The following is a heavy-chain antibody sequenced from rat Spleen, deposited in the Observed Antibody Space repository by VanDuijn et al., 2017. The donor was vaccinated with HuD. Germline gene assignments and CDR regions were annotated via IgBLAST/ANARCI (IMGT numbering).Heavy chain of an antibody. CDR1: GFTFSHYD. D-gene: IGHD1-12*03. CDR2: IRSSGGST. CDR3: TRGGYFRY. Sequence: EVQLVESDGGLVQPGRSLKLSCAASGFTFSHYDMAWVRQAPAKGLEWVASIRSSGGSTYYRDSVKGRFTISRDTAESTLYLQMTSLRSEDTATYYCTRGGYFRYWGQGVMVTVSS. J-gene: IGHJ2*01. V-gene: IGHV5S23*01.